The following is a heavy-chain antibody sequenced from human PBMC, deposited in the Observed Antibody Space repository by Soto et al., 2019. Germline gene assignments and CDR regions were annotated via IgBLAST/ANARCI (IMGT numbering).Heavy chain of an antibody. CDR1: GGSFSGYY. V-gene: IGHV4-34*01. J-gene: IGHJ4*02. CDR2: INHSGST. Sequence: KPSETLSLTCAVYGGSFSGYYWSWIRQPPGKGLEWIGEINHSGSTNYNPSLKSRVTISVDTSKNHFSLKLSSVTAADTAVYYCARGGVATMIIWGQGTLVTVSS. CDR3: ARGGVATMII. D-gene: IGHD3-22*01.